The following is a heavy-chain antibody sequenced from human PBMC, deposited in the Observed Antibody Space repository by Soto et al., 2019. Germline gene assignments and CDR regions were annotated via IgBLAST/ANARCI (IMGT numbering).Heavy chain of an antibody. CDR3: ARTKRRGYYYYGMDV. CDR2: IYHSGST. CDR1: GGSISSSNW. V-gene: IGHV4-4*02. Sequence: QVQLQESGPGLVKPSGTLSLTCAVSGGSISSSNWWSWVRQPPGKGLEWIGEIYHSGSTNYNPSPRSRVTISVDKSKTQFSLRLSSVTAADTAVYYCARTKRRGYYYYGMDVWGQGTTVTVSS. J-gene: IGHJ6*02.